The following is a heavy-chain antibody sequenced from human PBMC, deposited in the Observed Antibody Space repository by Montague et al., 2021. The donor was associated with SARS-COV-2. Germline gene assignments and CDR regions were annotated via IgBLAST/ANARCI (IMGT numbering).Heavy chain of an antibody. CDR2: ISGDDDVT. CDR3: AKGGRHPRDPFDI. CDR1: GFTSSSYA. V-gene: IGHV3-23*01. J-gene: IGHJ3*02. D-gene: IGHD1-26*01. Sequence: SLRLSCAASGFTSSSYAMTWVRHTPGKGLEWVSSISGDDDVTYHADSVRGRFTISRDSSKNTLYMEMNDLRVEDTALYYCAKGGRHPRDPFDIWGQGTTVSVSA.